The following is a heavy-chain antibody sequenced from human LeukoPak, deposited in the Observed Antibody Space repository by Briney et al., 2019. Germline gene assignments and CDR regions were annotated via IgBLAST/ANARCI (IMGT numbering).Heavy chain of an antibody. V-gene: IGHV1-46*01. J-gene: IGHJ4*02. Sequence: GGSLRLSCKASGYTFTSYYMHWVRQAPGQGLEWMGRINTRVGDTTSAQASQGKLTMITDTTTNTVYMELSSLRSEDTAVYYCAREVMDNLRFDYCGQGTLVTVSS. CDR3: AREVMDNLRFDY. CDR2: INTRVGDT. D-gene: IGHD1-14*01. CDR1: GYTFTSYY.